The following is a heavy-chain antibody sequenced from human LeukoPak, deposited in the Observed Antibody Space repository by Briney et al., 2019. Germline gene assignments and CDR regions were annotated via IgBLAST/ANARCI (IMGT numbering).Heavy chain of an antibody. V-gene: IGHV3-74*01. CDR3: VRGIGWQQTPYYFDY. Sequence: GGSLRLSCAASGFTFSSYWMHWVRQTPGKGLVWVSGINGDGSNIRYADSVKGRFTISRDNARDNAKNTLYLQMNSLRAEDTAVYYCVRGIGWQQTPYYFDYWGQGTLITVSS. J-gene: IGHJ4*02. CDR2: INGDGSNI. D-gene: IGHD4-23*01. CDR1: GFTFSSYW.